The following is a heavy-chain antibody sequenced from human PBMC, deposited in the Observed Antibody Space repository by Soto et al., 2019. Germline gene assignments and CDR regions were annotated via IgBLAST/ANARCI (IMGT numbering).Heavy chain of an antibody. D-gene: IGHD2-8*02. CDR1: GFTLSSFW. CDR3: ARDLVAKDAFDI. Sequence: EVQLVESGGGLVQPGGSLRLSCAASGFTLSSFWIHWFRQAPGKGLVWVSRINSDGTNTRYADSVRGRFTISRDNAKTTLYLQMNSLRAEDTAVYYCARDLVAKDAFDIWGQGTMVTVSS. CDR2: INSDGTNT. V-gene: IGHV3-74*01. J-gene: IGHJ3*02.